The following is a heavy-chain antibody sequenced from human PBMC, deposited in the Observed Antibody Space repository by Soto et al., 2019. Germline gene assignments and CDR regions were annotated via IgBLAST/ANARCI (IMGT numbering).Heavy chain of an antibody. V-gene: IGHV1-18*01. CDR2: ISAYNGNT. J-gene: IGHJ4*02. CDR3: ARSVVELLFLSTLDY. D-gene: IGHD3-3*01. Sequence: QVQLVQSGAEVKKPGASVKVSFKAYGYPFPGCGITWVRRAHGQGLEWMGWISAYNGNTNYAQNLQGRVTMTTDTSTSTAYMELRSLRSDDTAVYYCARSVVELLFLSTLDYWGQGTLVTVSS. CDR1: GYPFPGCG.